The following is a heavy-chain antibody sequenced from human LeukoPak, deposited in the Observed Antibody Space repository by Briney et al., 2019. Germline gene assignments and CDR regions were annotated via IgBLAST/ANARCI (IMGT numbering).Heavy chain of an antibody. CDR3: AGGIAAEYPNFDY. V-gene: IGHV3-23*01. D-gene: IGHD6-25*01. CDR2: NSGNGGST. Sequence: PGGSLRLSCAASGFTFSSYAMSWVRQAPGKGLEWVSANSGNGGSTYYADSVKGRFTISRDNSKNTLYLQMNSLRAEDTAVYYCAGGIAAEYPNFDYWGQGTLVTVSS. CDR1: GFTFSSYA. J-gene: IGHJ4*02.